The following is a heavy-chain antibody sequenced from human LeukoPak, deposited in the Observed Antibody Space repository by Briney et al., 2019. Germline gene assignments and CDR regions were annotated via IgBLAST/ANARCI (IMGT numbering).Heavy chain of an antibody. CDR3: ARTGITAYFDY. Sequence: SETLSLTCTVSGGPISSSSYSWGWIRQPPGKGLKWIGSIYYSGSTYYNPSLKSRVTISVDTSKNQFSLKLSSVTAADTAVYYCARTGITAYFDYWGQGTLVTVSS. J-gene: IGHJ4*02. V-gene: IGHV4-39*01. CDR2: IYYSGST. CDR1: GGPISSSSYS. D-gene: IGHD1-20*01.